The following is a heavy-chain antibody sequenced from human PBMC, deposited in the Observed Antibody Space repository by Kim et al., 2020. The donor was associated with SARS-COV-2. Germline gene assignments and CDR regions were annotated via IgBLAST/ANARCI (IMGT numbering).Heavy chain of an antibody. D-gene: IGHD3-22*01. Sequence: ASVKVSCKASGYTFTGYYMHWVRQAPGQGLEWMGWINPNSGGTNYAQKFQGRVTMTRDTSISTAYMELSRLRSDDTAVYYCARDNELYYYDSSGYYFIGYYGMDVWGQGTTVTVSS. CDR2: INPNSGGT. V-gene: IGHV1-2*02. CDR1: GYTFTGYY. CDR3: ARDNELYYYDSSGYYFIGYYGMDV. J-gene: IGHJ6*02.